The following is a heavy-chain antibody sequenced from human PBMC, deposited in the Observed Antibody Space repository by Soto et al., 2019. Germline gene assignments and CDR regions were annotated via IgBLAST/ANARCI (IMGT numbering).Heavy chain of an antibody. V-gene: IGHV3-30*18. D-gene: IGHD4-17*01. Sequence: QVQLVESGGGVVQPGRSLRLSCAASGFTFSSYGMHWVRQAPGKGLEWVAVISYDGSNKYYADSVKGRFTISRDNSKNTLYLPMNSLRAEDTAVYYCAKDPHTVTPYFDYWGQGTLVTVSS. CDR3: AKDPHTVTPYFDY. CDR1: GFTFSSYG. J-gene: IGHJ4*02. CDR2: ISYDGSNK.